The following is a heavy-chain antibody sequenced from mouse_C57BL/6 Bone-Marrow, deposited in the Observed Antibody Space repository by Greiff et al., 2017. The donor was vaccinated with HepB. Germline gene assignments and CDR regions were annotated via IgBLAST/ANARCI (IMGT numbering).Heavy chain of an antibody. CDR3: ARDCYSESSYDWYFDV. CDR1: GYTFTDYY. Sequence: EVQLQQSGPELVKPGASVKISCKASGYTFTDYYMKWVKQSHGKGLEWIGGINPNNGGTRYNKKFKGKATLTVDKSSSTAYMELRSLTPEDSAVYYCARDCYSESSYDWYFDVWGKGTTVTVSS. J-gene: IGHJ1*03. D-gene: IGHD1-1*01. V-gene: IGHV1-26*01. CDR2: INPNNGGT.